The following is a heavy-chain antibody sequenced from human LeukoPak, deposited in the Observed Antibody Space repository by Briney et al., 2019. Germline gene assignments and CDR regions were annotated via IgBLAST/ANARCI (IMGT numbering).Heavy chain of an antibody. J-gene: IGHJ4*02. D-gene: IGHD3-10*01. V-gene: IGHV1-2*02. CDR3: ARSRTHRLYSGSGSYPGAFDY. Sequence: GASVKVSCKASGYTFTGYYMHWVRQAPGQGLEWMGWINPNSGGTNYAQKFQGRVTMTRDTSISTAYMELSRLRSDDTAVYYCARSRTHRLYSGSGSYPGAFDYWGQGTLVTVSS. CDR1: GYTFTGYY. CDR2: INPNSGGT.